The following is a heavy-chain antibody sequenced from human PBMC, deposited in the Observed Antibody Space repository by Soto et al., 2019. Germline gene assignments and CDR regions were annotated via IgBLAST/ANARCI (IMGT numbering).Heavy chain of an antibody. CDR1: GFTFSNYA. CDR3: ARDPEYYGSGSDTNGLDV. D-gene: IGHD3-10*01. J-gene: IGHJ6*02. V-gene: IGHV3-23*01. CDR2: ISGSGGST. Sequence: EVHLLESGGGLVQPGGSLRLSCAASGFTFSNYAMSWVRQAPGKGLEWVSAISGSGGSTNYADSVKGRFTISRDNVKNTVYLQMSRLRAEDTAVYYCARDPEYYGSGSDTNGLDVWGQGTTVTVSS.